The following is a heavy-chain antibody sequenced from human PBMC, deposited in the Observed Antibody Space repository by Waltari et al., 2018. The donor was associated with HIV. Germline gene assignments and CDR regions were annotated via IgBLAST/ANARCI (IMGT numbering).Heavy chain of an antibody. Sequence: QVQLQQWGAGLLKPSETLSLTCADYGGSLSGYYWSWIRQPPGKGLEWIGEINHSVSTNYNPSLKSRVTISVDTSKNQFSLKLSSVTAADTAVYYCARGIDGYSGYFLVVNYFDYWGQGTLVTVSS. CDR1: GGSLSGYY. CDR3: ARGIDGYSGYFLVVNYFDY. J-gene: IGHJ4*02. V-gene: IGHV4-34*01. CDR2: INHSVST. D-gene: IGHD5-12*01.